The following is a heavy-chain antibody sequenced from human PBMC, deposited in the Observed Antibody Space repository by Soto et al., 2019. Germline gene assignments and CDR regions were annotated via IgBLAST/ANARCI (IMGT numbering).Heavy chain of an antibody. D-gene: IGHD3-10*01. J-gene: IGHJ3*02. CDR3: AREADGSGIETAFDI. CDR2: IGTAGDT. Sequence: GGSLRLSCAASGFTFSSYDMHWVRQATGKGLEWVSAIGTAGDTYYPGSVKGRFTISRENAKNSLYLQMNSLRAEDTAVYYCAREADGSGIETAFDIWGQGTMVTVSS. CDR1: GFTFSSYD. V-gene: IGHV3-13*01.